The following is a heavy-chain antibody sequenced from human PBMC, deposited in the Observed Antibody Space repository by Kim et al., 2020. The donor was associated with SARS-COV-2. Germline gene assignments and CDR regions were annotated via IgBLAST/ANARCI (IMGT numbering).Heavy chain of an antibody. CDR3: AKDRGAVAASLDY. J-gene: IGHJ4*02. Sequence: LSLTCAASGFTFGDYAMHWVRQAPGKGLEWVSGISWNSGSIGYADSVKGRFTISRDNAKNSLYLQMNSLRAEDTALYYCAKDRGAVAASLDYWGQGTLVTVSS. V-gene: IGHV3-9*01. D-gene: IGHD6-19*01. CDR2: ISWNSGSI. CDR1: GFTFGDYA.